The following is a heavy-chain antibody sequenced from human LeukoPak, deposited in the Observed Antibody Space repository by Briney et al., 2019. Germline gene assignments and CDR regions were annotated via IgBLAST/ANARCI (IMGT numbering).Heavy chain of an antibody. V-gene: IGHV3-23*01. J-gene: IGHJ4*02. CDR1: GFTFSNYA. Sequence: PGGSLRLSCAASGFTFSNYAMSWVRQAPGKGLEWVSGIGGVAGSAYYADSVKGRFTISRDNSNNILYLQMNSLRVEDTAAYYCAKDRGDGSNRDGFFDYWGQGTLVTVSS. D-gene: IGHD5-24*01. CDR3: AKDRGDGSNRDGFFDY. CDR2: IGGVAGSA.